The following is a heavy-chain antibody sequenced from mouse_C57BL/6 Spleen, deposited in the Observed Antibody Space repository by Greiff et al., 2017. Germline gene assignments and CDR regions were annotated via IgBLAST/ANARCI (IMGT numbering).Heavy chain of an antibody. CDR1: GYTFTSYG. CDR2: IYPRSGNT. V-gene: IGHV1-81*01. J-gene: IGHJ4*01. D-gene: IGHD2-4*01. CDR3: ARSYDYDGNYAMDY. Sequence: VQLQQSGAELARPGASVKLSCKASGYTFTSYGISWVKQRTGQGLEWIGEIYPRSGNTYYNEKFKGKATLTADKSSSTAYMELRSLTSEDSAVYFCARSYDYDGNYAMDYWGQGTSVTVSS.